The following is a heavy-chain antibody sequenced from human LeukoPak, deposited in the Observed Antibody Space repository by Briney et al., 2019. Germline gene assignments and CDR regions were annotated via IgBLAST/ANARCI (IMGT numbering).Heavy chain of an antibody. CDR3: AKGPDYYGSGSRFDY. CDR2: ISWNSGSI. V-gene: IGHV3-9*01. D-gene: IGHD3-10*01. CDR1: GSTFDDYA. Sequence: GGSLRLSCAASGSTFDDYAMHWVRQAPGKGLEWVSCISWNSGSIGYADSVKGRFTISRDNAKNSLYLQMNSLRAEDTALYYCAKGPDYYGSGSRFDYWGQGTLVTVSS. J-gene: IGHJ4*02.